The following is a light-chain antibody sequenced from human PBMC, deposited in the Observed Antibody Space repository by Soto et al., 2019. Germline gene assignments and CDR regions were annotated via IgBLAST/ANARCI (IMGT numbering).Light chain of an antibody. CDR3: CSSAPESTYV. V-gene: IGLV2-23*01. J-gene: IGLJ1*01. CDR2: KGT. Sequence: QSVLAQPGPVSGSPGQSITIFCTGTSSDVSAYNSVSWYQQHRHKACQVIIYKGTHRPSGDSNRFSGSTSGNAASLTSSGLQADDEADYCCCSSAPESTYVFGSGTKVTVL. CDR1: SSDVSAYNS.